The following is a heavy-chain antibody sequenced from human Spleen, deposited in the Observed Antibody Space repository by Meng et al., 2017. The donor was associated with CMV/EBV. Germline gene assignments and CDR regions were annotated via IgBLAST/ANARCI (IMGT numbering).Heavy chain of an antibody. V-gene: IGHV3-21*04. D-gene: IGHD2-15*01. CDR2: MSSSGSYI. J-gene: IGHJ4*02. CDR1: GITFSTYS. Sequence: GESLKISCAASGITFSTYSMSWVRQAPGKGLEWVSSMSSSGSYIKYADSVKGRFTVSRDNAKNSLSLQMNTLRVEDTAVYFCAKIPTYKYCSGGGCRPYFDYWGQGTLVTVSS. CDR3: AKIPTYKYCSGGGCRPYFDY.